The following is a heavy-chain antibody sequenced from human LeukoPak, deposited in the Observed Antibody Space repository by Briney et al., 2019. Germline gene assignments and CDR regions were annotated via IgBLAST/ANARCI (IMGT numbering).Heavy chain of an antibody. D-gene: IGHD3-10*01. Sequence: PGRSLRLSCAASGFSFDDYAMHWVRQAPGKGLEWVSLISRDGGSTYYADSVKGRFTISRDNSKNSLYLQMNSLRAEDTALYYCASASAGTFGYYFDYWGQGTLVTVSS. V-gene: IGHV3-43D*04. CDR3: ASASAGTFGYYFDY. CDR2: ISRDGGST. J-gene: IGHJ4*02. CDR1: GFSFDDYA.